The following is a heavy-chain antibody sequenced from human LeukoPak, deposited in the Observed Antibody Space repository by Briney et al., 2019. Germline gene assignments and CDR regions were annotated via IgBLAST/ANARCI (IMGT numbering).Heavy chain of an antibody. J-gene: IGHJ4*02. CDR3: AKRSSSWDYFDY. Sequence: GGSLRLSCAASGFTFSSYAMHWVRQAPGKGLEWVAVISYDGSNKYYADSVKGRFTISRDNSKNTLYLQMNSLRAEDTAMYYCAKRSSSWDYFDYWGQGTLVTVSS. V-gene: IGHV3-30-3*02. CDR1: GFTFSSYA. D-gene: IGHD6-13*01. CDR2: ISYDGSNK.